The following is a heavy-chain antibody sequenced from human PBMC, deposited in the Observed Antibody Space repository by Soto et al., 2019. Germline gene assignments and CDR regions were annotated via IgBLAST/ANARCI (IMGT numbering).Heavy chain of an antibody. D-gene: IGHD3-10*01. CDR3: ARAATGSYHSAY. CDR2: IAPHSGRT. J-gene: IGHJ4*02. CDR1: GYAFTSYG. V-gene: IGHV1-18*04. Sequence: QVQLVQSGPEVKKPGASVRVSCMTSGYAFTSYGVNWVRQAPGQGLEWMGWIAPHSGRTTYLPKFQGRVTITADAATNTAYMELGSLSSDATGIYFCARAATGSYHSAYWGQGTVVTVSS.